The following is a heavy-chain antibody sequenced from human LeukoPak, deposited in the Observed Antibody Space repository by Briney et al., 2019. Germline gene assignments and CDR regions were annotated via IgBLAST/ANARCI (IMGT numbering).Heavy chain of an antibody. J-gene: IGHJ4*02. V-gene: IGHV1-2*06. Sequence: ASVKVSCKASGYSFTAYYMHWVRQAPGQGLEWMGRINPNSGDTNYAQKFQGRVTMTRDTSISTAYMELARLTSDDTAVYYCARDRSADWVSDYWCQGALVTVSS. CDR3: ARDRSADWVSDY. CDR2: INPNSGDT. D-gene: IGHD3-9*01. CDR1: GYSFTAYY.